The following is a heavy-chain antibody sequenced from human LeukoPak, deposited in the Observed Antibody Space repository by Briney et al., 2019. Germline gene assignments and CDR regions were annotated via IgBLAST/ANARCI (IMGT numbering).Heavy chain of an antibody. V-gene: IGHV3-30*03. CDR1: GFSFSSYG. J-gene: IGHJ4*02. CDR3: ARRAGAYSHPYDY. CDR2: ISHAGSNE. D-gene: IGHD4/OR15-4a*01. Sequence: GRSLRLSCAASGFSFSSYGMHWIRQAPGKGLEWVALISHAGSNEYYAASVKGRFTISRDNSKNTLYLQMNSLRAEDTAVYYCARRAGAYSHPYDYWGQGTLVTVSS.